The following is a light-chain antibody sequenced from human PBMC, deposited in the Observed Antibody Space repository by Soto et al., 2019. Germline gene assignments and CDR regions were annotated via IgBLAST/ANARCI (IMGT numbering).Light chain of an antibody. CDR2: GAS. V-gene: IGKV3-15*01. CDR3: QQYNDWPFT. Sequence: IVMTQSPATLSLSPGEGATLSCRASQSVDGNLVWYQQKPGQAPRLLISGASTRATGVPARFSGSGSATDYTLTISSLQSEDFAVYYCQQYNDWPFTFGPGTKVDIK. CDR1: QSVDGN. J-gene: IGKJ3*01.